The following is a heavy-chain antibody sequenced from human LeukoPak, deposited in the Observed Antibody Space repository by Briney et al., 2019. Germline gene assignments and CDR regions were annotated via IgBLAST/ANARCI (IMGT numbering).Heavy chain of an antibody. J-gene: IGHJ3*02. CDR1: GYTFTSYG. Sequence: GASVKVSCKASGYTFTSYGISWVRQAPGQGLEWMGWISAYNGNTNYAQKLQGRVTMTTDTSTSTAYMELRSLRSDDTAVYYCARKVLRYFDWDQQDEDAFDIWGQGTMVTVSS. CDR2: ISAYNGNT. V-gene: IGHV1-18*01. CDR3: ARKVLRYFDWDQQDEDAFDI. D-gene: IGHD3-9*01.